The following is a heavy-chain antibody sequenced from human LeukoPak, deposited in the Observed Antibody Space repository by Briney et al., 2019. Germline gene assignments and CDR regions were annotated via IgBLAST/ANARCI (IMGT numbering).Heavy chain of an antibody. V-gene: IGHV3-11*06. CDR2: ISSSSSYT. CDR1: GFTFSDYY. J-gene: IGHJ4*02. D-gene: IGHD3-10*01. Sequence: PGGSLRLSCAASGFTFSDYYMSWIRQAPGKGLEWVSYISSSSSYTNYADSVKGRFTISRDNAKNSLYLQMNSLRAEDTAVYYCARAPGFGELRRTFDSWGQGTLVTVSS. CDR3: ARAPGFGELRRTFDS.